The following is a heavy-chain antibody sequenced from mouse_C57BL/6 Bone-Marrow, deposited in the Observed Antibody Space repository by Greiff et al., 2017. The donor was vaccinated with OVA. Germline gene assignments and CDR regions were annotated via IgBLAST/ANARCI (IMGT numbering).Heavy chain of an antibody. D-gene: IGHD2-4*01. CDR3: ARHDSHYDYDGYAMDY. Sequence: EVQVVESGGGLVQPGGSLKLSCAASGFTFSDYYMYWVRQTPEKRLEWVAYISNGGGSTYYPDTVKGRFTISRDNAKNTLYLQMSRLKSEDTAMYYCARHDSHYDYDGYAMDYWGQGTSVTVSS. CDR2: ISNGGGST. CDR1: GFTFSDYY. J-gene: IGHJ4*01. V-gene: IGHV5-12*01.